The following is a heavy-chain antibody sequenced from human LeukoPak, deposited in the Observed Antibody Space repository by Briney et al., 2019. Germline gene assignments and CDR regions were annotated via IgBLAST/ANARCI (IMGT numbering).Heavy chain of an antibody. D-gene: IGHD1-14*01. CDR1: GFTFSADS. CDR2: ISRSGSTT. CDR3: ARDRPGKYYFDS. J-gene: IGHJ4*02. Sequence: GGSLRLSCVGSGFTFSADSMNWGRQAPDKGLEWISYISRSGSTTYYGDSVKGRSTISRDNAKNSVFLQLNSLRAEVTAVYFCARDRPGKYYFDSWGQGALVIVSS. V-gene: IGHV3-48*04.